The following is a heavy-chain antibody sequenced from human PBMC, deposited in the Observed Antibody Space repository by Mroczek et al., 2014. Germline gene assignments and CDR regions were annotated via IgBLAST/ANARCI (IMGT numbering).Heavy chain of an antibody. J-gene: IGHJ4*02. CDR3: ARGDLYDSSGYYRR. Sequence: QVQLQQWGAGLLKPSETLSLTCAVYGGSFSGYYWSWIRQPPGKGLEWIGEINHSGSTNYNPSLKSRVTISVDTSKNQFSLKLSSVTAADTAVYYCARGDLYDSSGYYRRWGQGTLVTVSS. CDR2: INHSGST. D-gene: IGHD3-22*01. V-gene: IGHV4-34*01. CDR1: GGSFSGYY.